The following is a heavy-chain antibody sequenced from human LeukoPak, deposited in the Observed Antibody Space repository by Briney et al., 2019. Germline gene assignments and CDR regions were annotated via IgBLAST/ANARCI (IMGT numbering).Heavy chain of an antibody. Sequence: PSETLSLTCTVSVGSIRSSYYYLRWIRQPPGKGLEWIGSIYDSGSTYYNPSLKIRVTISVDTSKKQFSLKLNSVTDEDTAVYYCARHYGPWGQGTLVTVSS. J-gene: IGHJ5*02. CDR2: IYDSGST. CDR1: VGSIRSSYYY. V-gene: IGHV4-39*01. CDR3: ARHYGP. D-gene: IGHD3-10*01.